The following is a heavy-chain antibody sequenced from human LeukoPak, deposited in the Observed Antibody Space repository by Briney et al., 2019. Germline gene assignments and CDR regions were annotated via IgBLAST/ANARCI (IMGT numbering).Heavy chain of an antibody. CDR2: ISSSSSYI. D-gene: IGHD3-22*01. CDR1: GFTFSSYS. CDR3: AKDFDDSSGYYLHDY. Sequence: GGSLRLSCAASGFTFSSYSMNWVRQAPGKGLEWVSSISSSSSYIYYADSVKGRFTISRDNSKNTLYLQMNSLRAEDTAVYYCAKDFDDSSGYYLHDYWGQGTLVTVSS. J-gene: IGHJ4*02. V-gene: IGHV3-21*01.